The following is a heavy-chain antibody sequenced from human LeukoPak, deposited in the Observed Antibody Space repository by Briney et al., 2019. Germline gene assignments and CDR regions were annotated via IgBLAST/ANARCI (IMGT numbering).Heavy chain of an antibody. J-gene: IGHJ4*02. V-gene: IGHV3-23*01. Sequence: PGGSLRLSCAASGFIFSNYDMSWVRQAPGKGLEWVSGINTGGGSTYYADSVKGRFTISRDNSKNTLYLQMNSLRAADTAVYYCAKVTIAAESFFDYWGQGTLVTVSS. CDR2: INTGGGST. D-gene: IGHD6-6*01. CDR1: GFIFSNYD. CDR3: AKVTIAAESFFDY.